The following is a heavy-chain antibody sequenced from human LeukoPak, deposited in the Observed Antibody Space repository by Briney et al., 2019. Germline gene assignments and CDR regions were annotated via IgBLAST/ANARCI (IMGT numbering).Heavy chain of an antibody. D-gene: IGHD3-10*01. Sequence: PSETLSLTCTVSGGSISSTNYYWGWIRQPPGKGLEWIGVISYSGNTYYNPSLNSRVTISVHTSKNQFSLRLTSVTAADTAVYYCGRVILGELKSPIDYWGQGTLVTVSS. CDR2: ISYSGNT. CDR3: GRVILGELKSPIDY. J-gene: IGHJ4*02. CDR1: GGSISSTNYY. V-gene: IGHV4-39*01.